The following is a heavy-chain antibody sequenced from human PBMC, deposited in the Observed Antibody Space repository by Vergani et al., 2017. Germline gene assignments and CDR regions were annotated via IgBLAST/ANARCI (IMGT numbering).Heavy chain of an antibody. CDR1: GGSISSYY. D-gene: IGHD2-21*02. CDR3: ARNPYCGADCYLAAFYI. V-gene: IGHV4-59*01. CDR2: IYYSGST. Sequence: QVQLQESGPGLVKPSETLSLTCTVSGGSISSYYWSWIRQPPGQGLEWIGYIYYSGSTNYNPSLRSPVTISVDTSTNQFSLKLSSVSAAATAAYYCARNPYCGADCYLAAFYIWGQGTMVIVSS. J-gene: IGHJ3*02.